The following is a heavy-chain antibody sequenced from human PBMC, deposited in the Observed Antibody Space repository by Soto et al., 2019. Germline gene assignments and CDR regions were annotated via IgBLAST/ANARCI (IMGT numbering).Heavy chain of an antibody. J-gene: IGHJ6*02. CDR1: GGSISIYY. D-gene: IGHD2-2*01. CDR3: ARHGPVPAMGVYYYGMDV. V-gene: IGHV4-59*08. Sequence: PSDTLSLTCTVSGGSISIYYWSWIRQPPGKGLEWIGYIYYSGSTNYNPSLKSRVTISVDTSKNQFSLKLSSVTAADTAVYYCARHGPVPAMGVYYYGMDVWGQGTTVTVSS. CDR2: IYYSGST.